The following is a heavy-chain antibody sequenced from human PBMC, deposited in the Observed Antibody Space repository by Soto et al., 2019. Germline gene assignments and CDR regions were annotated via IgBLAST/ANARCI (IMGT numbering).Heavy chain of an antibody. Sequence: AETLSLTCTASGFSFSSGSFYWGWLGPPPGKGLEWIGYIYYSGSTNYNPSLKSRVTISVDTSKNQFSLKLSSVTAADTAVYYCAREDSSGFGDFHHWGQGTLVTVSS. J-gene: IGHJ1*01. D-gene: IGHD6-19*01. V-gene: IGHV4-61*01. CDR2: IYYSGST. CDR1: GFSFSSGSFY. CDR3: AREDSSGFGDFHH.